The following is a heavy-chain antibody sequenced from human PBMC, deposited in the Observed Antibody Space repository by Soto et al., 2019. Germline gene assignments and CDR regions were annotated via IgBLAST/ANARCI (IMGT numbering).Heavy chain of an antibody. Sequence: GGSLRLSCAASGFTFSSYAMSWVRQAPGKGLEWVSAISGSGGSTYYADSVKGRFTISRDNSKNTLYLQMNSLRAEDTAVYYCAKDMNFRPRIQPFDYWGQGTLVTVSS. CDR3: AKDMNFRPRIQPFDY. D-gene: IGHD1-7*01. CDR2: ISGSGGST. V-gene: IGHV3-23*01. CDR1: GFTFSSYA. J-gene: IGHJ4*02.